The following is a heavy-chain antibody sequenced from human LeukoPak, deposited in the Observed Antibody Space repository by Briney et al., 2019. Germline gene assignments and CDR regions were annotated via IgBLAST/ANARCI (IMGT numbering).Heavy chain of an antibody. J-gene: IGHJ4*02. CDR1: GFTFSSYG. CDR2: ISYDGSNK. Sequence: QAGGSLRLSCAASGFTFSSYGMHWVRQAPGKGLEWVAVISYDGSNKYYADSVKGRFTISRDNSKNTLYLQMNSLRAEDTAVYYCTRSGRRGYSYGYRFKYYFDSWGQGTLVTVSS. CDR3: TRSGRRGYSYGYRFKYYFDS. D-gene: IGHD5-18*01. V-gene: IGHV3-30*03.